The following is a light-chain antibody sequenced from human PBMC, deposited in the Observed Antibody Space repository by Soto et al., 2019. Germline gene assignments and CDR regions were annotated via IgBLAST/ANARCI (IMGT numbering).Light chain of an antibody. CDR3: CSYAGSFTWV. V-gene: IGLV2-23*01. CDR2: EAT. J-gene: IGLJ3*02. Sequence: QPVLTQPASVSGSLGQSITISCAGTSTDIGTYNLVSWYQQHPGKAPKLIIYEATKRPSVISNRFSASKSGNAASLTISGLQAEDEAEYYCCSYAGSFTWVFGGGTKLTVL. CDR1: STDIGTYNL.